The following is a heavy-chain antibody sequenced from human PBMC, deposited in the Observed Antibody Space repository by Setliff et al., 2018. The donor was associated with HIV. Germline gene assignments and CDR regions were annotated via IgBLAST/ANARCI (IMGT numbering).Heavy chain of an antibody. CDR1: RFTFDDYA. V-gene: IGHV3-9*01. CDR2: ISWNSGGI. D-gene: IGHD7-27*01. Sequence: GGSLRLSCAASRFTFDDYAMHWVRQAPGKGLEWVSGISWNSGGILYADSVKGRFTISRDNAKNSLYLQMNSLRVEDTALYYCARDLNWGFDYWGQGTLVTVSS. J-gene: IGHJ4*02. CDR3: ARDLNWGFDY.